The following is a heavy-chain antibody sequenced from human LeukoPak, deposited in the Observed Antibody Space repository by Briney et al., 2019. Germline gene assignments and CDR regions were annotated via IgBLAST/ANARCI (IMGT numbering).Heavy chain of an antibody. CDR1: GFTFSDYY. CDR3: ARDPNSYYCSSTSCYLDY. J-gene: IGHJ4*02. CDR2: ISSSGSTI. D-gene: IGHD2-2*01. V-gene: IGHV3-11*04. Sequence: GGSLRLSCAASGFTFSDYYMSWIRQAPGKGLEWVSYISSSGSTIYYADSVKCRFTISRDNAKNSLYLQMNSLRAEDTAVYYCARDPNSYYCSSTSCYLDYWGQGTLVTVSS.